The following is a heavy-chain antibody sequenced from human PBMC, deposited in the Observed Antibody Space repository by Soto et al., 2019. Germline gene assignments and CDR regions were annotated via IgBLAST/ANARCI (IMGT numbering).Heavy chain of an antibody. J-gene: IGHJ6*02. V-gene: IGHV5-10-1*01. CDR3: ARLSRLTIFGVVTPYYYYGMDV. CDR1: GYSFTSYW. CDR2: IDPSDSYT. Sequence: PGESLKISCNGSGYSFTSYWISWVRQMPWKGLEWMGRIDPSDSYTNYSPSFQGHATISADKSISTAYLQWSSLKASDTAMYYCARLSRLTIFGVVTPYYYYGMDVWGQGTTVTVSS. D-gene: IGHD3-3*01.